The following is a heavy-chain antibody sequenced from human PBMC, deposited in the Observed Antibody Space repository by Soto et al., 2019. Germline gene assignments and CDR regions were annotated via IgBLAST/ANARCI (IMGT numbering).Heavy chain of an antibody. Sequence: PGGSLRLSCAASGFTFSSYGMHWVRQAPGKGLEWVAVISYDGSNKYYADSVKGRFTISRDNSKNTLYLQMNSLRAEDTAVYYCAKDLSITMIVVVKVVDYGMDVWGQGTTVTVSS. J-gene: IGHJ6*02. CDR1: GFTFSSYG. CDR3: AKDLSITMIVVVKVVDYGMDV. V-gene: IGHV3-30*18. D-gene: IGHD3-22*01. CDR2: ISYDGSNK.